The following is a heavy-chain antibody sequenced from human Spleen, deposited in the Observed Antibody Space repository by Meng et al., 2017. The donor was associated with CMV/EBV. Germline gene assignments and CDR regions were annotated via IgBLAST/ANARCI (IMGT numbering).Heavy chain of an antibody. J-gene: IGHJ3*01. Sequence: GESLKISCAASGFTFNSYAMNWVRQAPGKGLEWVANIKQDGSEKHYVDSVKGRFTISRDNAQNSLYLQMNSLRVEDTAVYYCARPIRGYQLHPLWAFDVWGQGTMVTVSS. CDR1: GFTFNSYA. CDR3: ARPIRGYQLHPLWAFDV. D-gene: IGHD2-2*01. CDR2: IKQDGSEK. V-gene: IGHV3-7*01.